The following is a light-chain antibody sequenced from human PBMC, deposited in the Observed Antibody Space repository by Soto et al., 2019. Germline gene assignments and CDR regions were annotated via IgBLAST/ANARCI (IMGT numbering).Light chain of an antibody. Sequence: QSALTQPASVSGSPGQSITISCTGTSSDVGDFNYVSWYQQHPGKAPKLMIYDVGNRPSGVSIRFSGSKSGSTASLTISGLQAEDAADYYCSSFSSSTTRVFGTGTKLTVL. CDR1: SSDVGDFNY. CDR3: SSFSSSTTRV. CDR2: DVG. V-gene: IGLV2-14*01. J-gene: IGLJ1*01.